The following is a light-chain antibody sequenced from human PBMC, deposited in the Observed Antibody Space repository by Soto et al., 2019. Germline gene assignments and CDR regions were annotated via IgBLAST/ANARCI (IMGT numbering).Light chain of an antibody. Sequence: ILLTQSPGTLALSPEERATLSCRASQSISSSYLAWYQQKPGQAPRLLIYGAFSRATGIPDRFSGSGSGTDFTLTINRVAPEDFAVYYCQQYVSLPITFGQGTRLEI. V-gene: IGKV3-20*01. J-gene: IGKJ5*01. CDR1: QSISSSY. CDR3: QQYVSLPIT. CDR2: GAF.